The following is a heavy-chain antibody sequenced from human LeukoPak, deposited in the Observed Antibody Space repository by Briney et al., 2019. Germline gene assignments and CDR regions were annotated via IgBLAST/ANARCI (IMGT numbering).Heavy chain of an antibody. J-gene: IGHJ4*02. D-gene: IGHD1-26*01. CDR3: ARDEDSGSYYPTPPFGY. CDR2: IKQDGSEK. Sequence: PGGSLRLSCAASGFSFSSYWMSWVRQAPGKGLEWVGNIKQDGSEKYYVDSVKGRFTISRDNAKNSLYLQMNSLRAEDTAVYYCARDEDSGSYYPTPPFGYWGQGTLVTVSS. V-gene: IGHV3-7*01. CDR1: GFSFSSYW.